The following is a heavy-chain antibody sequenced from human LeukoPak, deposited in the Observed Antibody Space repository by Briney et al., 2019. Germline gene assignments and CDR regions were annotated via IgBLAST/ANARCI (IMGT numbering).Heavy chain of an antibody. CDR2: ISTYNHDT. V-gene: IGHV1-18*01. J-gene: IGHJ5*02. D-gene: IGHD2-15*01. CDR1: GYTFTNYG. CDR3: VRDYFCSGGTCDDCFDP. Sequence: ASVKVSCKASGYTFTNYGISWVRQAPGQGLEWMAWISTYNHDTNYAQKFRGRVTMTTDTSTSTAYMELRSLGSDDTAVYYCVRDYFCSGGTCDDCFDPWGQGTLVTVSS.